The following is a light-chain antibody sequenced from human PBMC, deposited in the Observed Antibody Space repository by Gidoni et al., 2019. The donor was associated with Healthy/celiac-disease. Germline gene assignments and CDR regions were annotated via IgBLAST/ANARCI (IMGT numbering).Light chain of an antibody. J-gene: IGKJ4*01. V-gene: IGKV2-30*01. CDR1: QSLVSSNGNTY. Sequence: VVFTQSPLSLPVTLGQPASISCRSSQSLVSSNGNTYLNWFQQRPGQSPRRLIYKVSNRDSGVPDRFSGSGSGTDFTLKISRVEAEDVGVYYCMQGTNWPPLTFGGGTKVEIK. CDR3: MQGTNWPPLT. CDR2: KVS.